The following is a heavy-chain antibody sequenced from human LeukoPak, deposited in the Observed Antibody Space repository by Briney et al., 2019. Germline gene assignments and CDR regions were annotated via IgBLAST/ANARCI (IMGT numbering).Heavy chain of an antibody. CDR2: IYYSGST. CDR3: ARSIAARHFDL. Sequence: TSQTLSLTCTVSGGSISSGGYYWGRIRQHPGKGLEWIGYIYYSGSTYYNPSLKSRVTISVDTSKNQFSLKLSSVTAADTAVYYCARSIAARHFDLWGRGTLVTVSS. D-gene: IGHD6-6*01. V-gene: IGHV4-31*03. CDR1: GGSISSGGYY. J-gene: IGHJ2*01.